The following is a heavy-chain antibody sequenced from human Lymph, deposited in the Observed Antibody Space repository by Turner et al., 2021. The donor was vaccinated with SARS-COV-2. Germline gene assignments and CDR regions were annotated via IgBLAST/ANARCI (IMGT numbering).Heavy chain of an antibody. V-gene: IGHV4-31*03. CDR3: ARARTAGTNYPGDFDY. J-gene: IGHJ4*02. CDR2: IYYSGST. Sequence: QVQLQESGPAPVTPLQTLSPTCNVSVRSISSCGYYWSWIRQHPGEGLEWNGYIYYSGSTYYNPTLKRRVTITVDTSKNQFSLKLSSVTAADTAVYYCARARTAGTNYPGDFDYWGQGTLVTVSS. CDR1: VRSISSCGYY. D-gene: IGHD1-1*01.